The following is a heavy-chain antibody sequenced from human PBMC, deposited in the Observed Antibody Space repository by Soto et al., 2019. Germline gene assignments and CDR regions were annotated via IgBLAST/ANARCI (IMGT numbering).Heavy chain of an antibody. Sequence: GGSLRLSCAASGFTFSSYAMSWVRQAPGKGLEWVSAISGSGGSTYYADSVKGRFTISRENSKNTLYLQMNSLRAEDTAVYYCAKDPDSAGTTVTTYPHWGPGTLVTVAS. J-gene: IGHJ4*02. CDR3: AKDPDSAGTTVTTYPH. CDR2: ISGSGGST. V-gene: IGHV3-23*01. D-gene: IGHD4-17*01. CDR1: GFTFSSYA.